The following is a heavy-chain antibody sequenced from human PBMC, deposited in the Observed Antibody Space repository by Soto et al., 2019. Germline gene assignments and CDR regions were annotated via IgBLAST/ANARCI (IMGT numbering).Heavy chain of an antibody. J-gene: IGHJ4*02. CDR2: ISSSGDTG. CDR3: AGGRGAVVGQFFGY. Sequence: QVQLVESGGGLVKPGGSLRLSCAASGLTFSAYYMSWIRQAPGKGLEWISYISSSGDTGNYADSVKGRFTVSRDNGKNSLYLEMNSLRGEDTAVYYCAGGRGAVVGQFFGYWGQGTLVTVSS. CDR1: GLTFSAYY. V-gene: IGHV3-11*01. D-gene: IGHD6-19*01.